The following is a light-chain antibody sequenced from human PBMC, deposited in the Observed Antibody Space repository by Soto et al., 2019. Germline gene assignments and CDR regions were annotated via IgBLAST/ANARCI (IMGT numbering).Light chain of an antibody. CDR2: GAS. J-gene: IGKJ1*01. Sequence: EIVMTQSPATLSVSPGERATLSCRASQSVSSNLAWYQQKPGQAPRLLIYGASTRATGIPDRFSGSGSGTDFTLTISRLEPEDFAVYYCQQYGSSPPGTFGQGTKVDI. CDR1: QSVSSN. CDR3: QQYGSSPPGT. V-gene: IGKV3-20*01.